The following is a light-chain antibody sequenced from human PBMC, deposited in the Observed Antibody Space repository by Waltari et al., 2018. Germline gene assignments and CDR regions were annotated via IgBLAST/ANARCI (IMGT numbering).Light chain of an antibody. CDR1: QSISSW. J-gene: IGKJ2*01. Sequence: DIQMTQSPSTLPASVGDRVTIPCRASQSISSWLAWYQQKPGKAPKLLIYKASSLESGVPSRFSGSGSGTEFTLTISSLQPDDFATYYCQQYNSYSSFGQGTKLEIK. V-gene: IGKV1-5*03. CDR2: KAS. CDR3: QQYNSYSS.